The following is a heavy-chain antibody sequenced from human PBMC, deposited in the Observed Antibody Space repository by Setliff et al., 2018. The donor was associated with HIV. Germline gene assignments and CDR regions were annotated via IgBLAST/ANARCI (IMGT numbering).Heavy chain of an antibody. V-gene: IGHV4-31*03. CDR2: IYYSGTT. CDR1: GDSISSGGYY. D-gene: IGHD2-2*01. J-gene: IGHJ5*02. CDR3: ARGTRSSLNWFDP. Sequence: KTSETLSLTCTVSGDSISSGGYYWSWIRQHPGKGLEWIGYIYYSGTTYYNPSLQSRLTISVDTSKNQFSLKLSSMTAADTAVYYCARGTRSSLNWFDPWGPGTLVTVSS.